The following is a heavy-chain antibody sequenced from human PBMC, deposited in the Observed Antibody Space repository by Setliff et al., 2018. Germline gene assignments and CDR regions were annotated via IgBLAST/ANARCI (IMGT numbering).Heavy chain of an antibody. J-gene: IGHJ6*03. D-gene: IGHD5-12*01. CDR1: GGSISNYY. CDR3: TRARDIAPTYYYMDV. V-gene: IGHV4-59*08. Sequence: SETLSLTCTVSGGSISNYYWSWIRQPPGKGLEWIGYIYYSGTTNSIPSLKSRVTISVDTSKNQFSLKLSSVTAAATAVYYCTRARDIAPTYYYMDVWGKGTTVTVSS. CDR2: IYYSGTT.